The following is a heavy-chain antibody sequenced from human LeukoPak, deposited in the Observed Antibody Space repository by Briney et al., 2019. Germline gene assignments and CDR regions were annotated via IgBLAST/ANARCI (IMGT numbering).Heavy chain of an antibody. CDR1: GGSFSGYY. D-gene: IGHD1-26*01. CDR2: IIHSGST. CDR3: ARGISPKGMGGRRFDY. V-gene: IGHV4-34*01. Sequence: PSETLSLTCAVYGGSFSGYYWSWIRQPPGKGLEWIGKIIHSGSTNYNPSLKSRVTISVDTSKNQFSLKLSSVTAADTAVYYCARGISPKGMGGRRFDYWGQGTLVTVSS. J-gene: IGHJ4*02.